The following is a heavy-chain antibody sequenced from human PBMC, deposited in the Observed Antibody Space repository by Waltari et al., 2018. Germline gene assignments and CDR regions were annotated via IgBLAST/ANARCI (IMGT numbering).Heavy chain of an antibody. V-gene: IGHV4-31*03. CDR2: IYYSGGT. Sequence: QVQLQESGPGLVKPSQTLSLTCTVSGGSISSGGYYWSWIRQHPGKGLEWIGYIYYSGGTYYNPSLKSRVTISVDTSKNQFSLKLSSVTAADTAVYYCARDCSTSCYPGNWFDPWGQGTLVTVSS. J-gene: IGHJ5*02. CDR3: ARDCSTSCYPGNWFDP. D-gene: IGHD2-2*01. CDR1: GGSISSGGYY.